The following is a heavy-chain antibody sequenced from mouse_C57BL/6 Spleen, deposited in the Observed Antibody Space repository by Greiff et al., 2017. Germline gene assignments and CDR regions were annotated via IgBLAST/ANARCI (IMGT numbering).Heavy chain of an antibody. D-gene: IGHD2-5*01. CDR3: ARSNYD. CDR2: INPNNGGT. CDR1: GYTFTDYY. J-gene: IGHJ2*01. V-gene: IGHV1-26*01. Sequence: EVQLQQSGPELVKPGASVKISCKASGYTFTDYYMNWVKQSDGKSLEWIGDINPNNGGTSYNQKFKGKATLTVDKSSSTAYMELRSLTSEDSAVYYCARSNYDWGQGTTLTVSS.